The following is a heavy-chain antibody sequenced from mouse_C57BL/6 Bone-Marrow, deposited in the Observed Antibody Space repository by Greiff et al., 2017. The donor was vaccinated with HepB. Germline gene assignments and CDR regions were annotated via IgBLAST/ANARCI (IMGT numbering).Heavy chain of an antibody. CDR2: ISSGGDYI. J-gene: IGHJ4*01. D-gene: IGHD2-1*01. V-gene: IGHV5-9-1*02. CDR3: TRDPRYGNYSMDY. Sequence: EVQVVESGEGLVKPGGSLKLSCAASGFTFSSYAMSWVRQTPEKRLEWVAYISSGGDYIYYADTVKGRFTISRDNARNTLYLQMSSLKSEDTAMYYCTRDPRYGNYSMDYWGQGTSVTVSS. CDR1: GFTFSSYA.